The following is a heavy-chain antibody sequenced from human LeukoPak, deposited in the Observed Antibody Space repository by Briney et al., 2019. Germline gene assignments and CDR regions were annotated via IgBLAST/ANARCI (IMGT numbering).Heavy chain of an antibody. CDR3: ARVPSIAAGGPLDP. D-gene: IGHD6-13*01. V-gene: IGHV1-69*05. CDR1: GGTFSSYA. CDR2: IIPIFGTA. J-gene: IGHJ5*02. Sequence: SVKVSCKASGGTFSSYAISWVRQAPGQGLEWMGGIIPIFGTANYAQKFQGRVTITTDESTSTDYMELSSLRSEDTAVYYCARVPSIAAGGPLDPWGQGTLVTVSS.